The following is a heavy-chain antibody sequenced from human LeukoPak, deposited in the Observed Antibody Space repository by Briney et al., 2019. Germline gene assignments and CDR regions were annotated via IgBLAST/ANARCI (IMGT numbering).Heavy chain of an antibody. CDR3: ARGLRAARPPYFDY. CDR1: GYTLTELS. D-gene: IGHD6-6*01. V-gene: IGHV1-24*01. J-gene: IGHJ4*02. CDR2: FDPEDGET. Sequence: ASVKVSCKVSGYTLTELSMHWVRQAPGKGLEWMGGFDPEDGETIYAQKFQGRVTMTTDTSTSTAYMELRSLRSDDTAVYYCARGLRAARPPYFDYWGQGTLVTVSS.